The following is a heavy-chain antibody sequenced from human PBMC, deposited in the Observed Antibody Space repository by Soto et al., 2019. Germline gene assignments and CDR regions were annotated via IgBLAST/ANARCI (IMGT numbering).Heavy chain of an antibody. CDR2: IYYSGST. CDR1: GGSISRGGYY. Sequence: PAETLSLTCTVSGGSISRGGYYWVWIRHHPGKGLEWIGYIYYSGSTYYNPSLKSRITISVDMSKKQFSLTLRSVTAADTAMYYCVRDGTKNLRDWFDPWGQGILVTVSS. CDR3: VRDGTKNLRDWFDP. V-gene: IGHV4-31*03. J-gene: IGHJ5*02. D-gene: IGHD1-1*01.